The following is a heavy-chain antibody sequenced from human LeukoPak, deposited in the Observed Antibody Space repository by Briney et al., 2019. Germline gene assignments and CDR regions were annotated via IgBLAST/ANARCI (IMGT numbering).Heavy chain of an antibody. CDR1: GGSVSSGSYY. V-gene: IGHV4-61*01. D-gene: IGHD3-9*01. CDR2: IYYSGST. J-gene: IGHJ3*02. CDR3: AGSQRYSEVGAFDI. Sequence: PETLSLTCTVSGGSVSSGSYYWSWIRQPPGKGLEWIGYIYYSGSTNYNPSLKSRVTISVDTSKNQLSLKLTSVTAADTAVYYCAGSQRYSEVGAFDIWGQGTMVTVSS.